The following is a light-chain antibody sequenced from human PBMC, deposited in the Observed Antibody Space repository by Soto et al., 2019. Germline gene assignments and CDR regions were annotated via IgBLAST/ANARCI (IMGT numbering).Light chain of an antibody. CDR3: AALVYSLNAVL. V-gene: IGLV1-44*01. J-gene: IGLJ2*01. CDR1: SSNIGSNT. CDR2: SNN. Sequence: QSVLTQPPSASGTPGQRVTISCSGSSSNIGSNTVNWYQQLPGTAPKLLIYSNNQRPSGVPDRFSGSKSGTSASLAISGLQSEDEADSYCAALVYSLNAVLFCAWTKLTV.